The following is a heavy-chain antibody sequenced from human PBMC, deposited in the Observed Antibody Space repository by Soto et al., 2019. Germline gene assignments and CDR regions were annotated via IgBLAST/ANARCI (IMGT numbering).Heavy chain of an antibody. V-gene: IGHV4-39*01. J-gene: IGHJ4*02. D-gene: IGHD3-16*02. CDR1: GGSISSSSYY. Sequence: SETLSLTCTVSGGSISSSSYYWGWIRQPPGKGLEWIGSIYYSGSTYYNLSLKSRVTISVDTSKNQFSLKLSSVTAADTAVYYCASKSYVWGSYRFWGQGTQVTVSS. CDR3: ASKSYVWGSYRF. CDR2: IYYSGST.